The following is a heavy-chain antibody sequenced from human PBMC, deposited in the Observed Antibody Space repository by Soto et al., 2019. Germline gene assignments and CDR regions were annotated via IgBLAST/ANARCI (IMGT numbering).Heavy chain of an antibody. CDR3: ARDSSGSCDY. V-gene: IGHV3-74*01. Sequence: EVQLVESGGGLVQPGGSLRLSCAASGFTFSNYWMHWVRQAPGEGLVWVSRVNGDGSSTSYADSVKGRFTVSGDSAKSTLYLQMNSLRAEDTAVYYCARDSSGSCDYWGQGTLVTVPS. J-gene: IGHJ4*02. CDR1: GFTFSNYW. CDR2: VNGDGSST.